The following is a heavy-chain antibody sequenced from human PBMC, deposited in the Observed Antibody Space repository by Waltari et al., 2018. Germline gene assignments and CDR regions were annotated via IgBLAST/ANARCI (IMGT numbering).Heavy chain of an antibody. CDR1: GGTFSSYA. D-gene: IGHD3-3*01. CDR2: IIPIFGTA. CDR3: ARSRSITIFGVVTPPYGMDV. Sequence: QVQLVQSGAEVKKPGSSVKVSCKASGGTFSSYAIRWVRQAAGQRLEWMGGIIPIFGTANYAQKFQGRVTITADESTSTAYMELSSLRSEDTAVYYCARSRSITIFGVVTPPYGMDVWGQGTTVTVSS. J-gene: IGHJ6*02. V-gene: IGHV1-69*01.